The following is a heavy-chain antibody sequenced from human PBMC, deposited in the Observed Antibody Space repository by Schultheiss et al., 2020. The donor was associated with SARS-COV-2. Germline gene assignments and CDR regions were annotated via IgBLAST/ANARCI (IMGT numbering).Heavy chain of an antibody. V-gene: IGHV4-34*01. CDR1: GGSFSGYY. CDR3: ARATITIIGVVTEGWFDP. D-gene: IGHD3-3*01. J-gene: IGHJ5*02. Sequence: SETLSLTCAVYGGSFSGYYWSWIRQPPGKGLEWIGEINHSGSTNYNPSLKSRVTISVDTSKKKFSLRLSSVTAADTAVYYCARATITIIGVVTEGWFDPWGQGTLVTVSS. CDR2: INHSGST.